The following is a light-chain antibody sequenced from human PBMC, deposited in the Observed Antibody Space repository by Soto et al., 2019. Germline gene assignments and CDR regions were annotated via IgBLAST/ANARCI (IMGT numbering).Light chain of an antibody. J-gene: IGKJ1*01. CDR3: RQYNTWPRT. V-gene: IGKV3D-15*01. CDR1: QSVNSN. CDR2: GAF. Sequence: EIVMTQSPATLSVSPGERATLSCRASQSVNSNLAWYQQRPDQAPSLLIYGAFNRATNISARFSGSGSGTEFTLTLTSLQSEDFAIYYCRQYNTWPRTFGQGTKVEIK.